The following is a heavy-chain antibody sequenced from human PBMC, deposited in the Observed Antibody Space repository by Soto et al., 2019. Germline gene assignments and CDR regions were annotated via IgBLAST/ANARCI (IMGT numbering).Heavy chain of an antibody. CDR3: ARHGDTSGRSLRSDAFDI. CDR1: GGSISSSSYY. Sequence: SETLSLTCTVSGGSISSSSYYWGWIRQPPGKGLEWIGSIYYSGSTYYNPSLKSRVTISVDTSKNQFSLKLSSVTAADTAVYYCARHGDTSGRSLRSDAFDIWGQGTMVTVSS. V-gene: IGHV4-39*01. J-gene: IGHJ3*02. CDR2: IYYSGST. D-gene: IGHD1-26*01.